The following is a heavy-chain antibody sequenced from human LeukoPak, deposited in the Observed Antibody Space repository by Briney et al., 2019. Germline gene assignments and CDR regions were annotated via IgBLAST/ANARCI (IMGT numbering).Heavy chain of an antibody. CDR3: ARKGSSWYYLDY. CDR1: GFTFSSYE. D-gene: IGHD6-13*01. Sequence: GGSLRLSCAASGFTFSSYEMNCVRQAPGKGLEWVSYISGSGTTKYYADSVKGRFTISRDNAKNSLYLQMNSLRAEDTAVYYCARKGSSWYYLDYWGQGTLVTVSS. J-gene: IGHJ4*02. V-gene: IGHV3-48*03. CDR2: ISGSGTTK.